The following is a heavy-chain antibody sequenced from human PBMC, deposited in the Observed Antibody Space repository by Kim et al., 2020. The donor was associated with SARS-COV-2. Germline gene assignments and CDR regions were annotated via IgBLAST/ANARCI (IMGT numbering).Heavy chain of an antibody. D-gene: IGHD2-2*01. V-gene: IGHV4-34*01. Sequence: KSRVTISVDTAKNQFSLKLSSVTAADTAVYYCARVGYCSSTSCGRTDSDYWGQGTLVTVSS. J-gene: IGHJ4*02. CDR3: ARVGYCSSTSCGRTDSDY.